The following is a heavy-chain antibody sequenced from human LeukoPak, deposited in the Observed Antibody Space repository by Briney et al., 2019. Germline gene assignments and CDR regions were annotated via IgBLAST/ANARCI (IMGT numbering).Heavy chain of an antibody. V-gene: IGHV3-11*01. D-gene: IGHD3-3*01. CDR1: GFTFSDYY. CDR2: ISSSVSTI. Sequence: GGSLRLSCAASGFTFSDYYMSWIRQAPGKGLEWVSYISSSVSTIYYADSVKGRFTISRDNAKNSLYLQMNSLRAEDTAVYYCARGNANDFWSGYYTYFDYWGQGTLVTVSS. CDR3: ARGNANDFWSGYYTYFDY. J-gene: IGHJ4*02.